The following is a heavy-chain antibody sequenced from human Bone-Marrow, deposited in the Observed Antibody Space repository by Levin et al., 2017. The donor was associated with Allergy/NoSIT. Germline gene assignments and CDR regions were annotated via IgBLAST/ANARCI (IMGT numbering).Heavy chain of an antibody. D-gene: IGHD2-2*01. CDR2: IYSGEST. Sequence: PGGSLRLSCAVSGFTVSSKFMAWLRQAPGKGPEWISIIYSGESTFYADSVKGRFTISRDNSKNTLYLQMDSLRAEDTAVYYCARDSPLGYCSSNSCQQNDGYWGHGTLVTVSS. V-gene: IGHV3-66*01. CDR1: GFTVSSKF. J-gene: IGHJ4*01. CDR3: ARDSPLGYCSSNSCQQNDGY.